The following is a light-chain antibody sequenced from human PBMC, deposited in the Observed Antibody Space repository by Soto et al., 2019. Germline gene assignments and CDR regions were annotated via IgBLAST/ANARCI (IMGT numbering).Light chain of an antibody. J-gene: IGKJ1*01. V-gene: IGKV3-11*01. CDR2: DAS. CDR1: QSVSSY. Sequence: EIVVTQSPATLSLSRGERATLSWRASQSVSSYLAWYQQKPGQAPRLLIYDASNRATGIPARFSGSGSGTDFTLTISSLGPEDFAVYYCQQRSNWPPWTFGQGTKVDI. CDR3: QQRSNWPPWT.